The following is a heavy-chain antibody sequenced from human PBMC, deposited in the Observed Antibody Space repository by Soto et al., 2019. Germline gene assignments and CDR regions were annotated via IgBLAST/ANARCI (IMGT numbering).Heavy chain of an antibody. D-gene: IGHD3-22*01. Sequence: EVQLVESGGDLVQPGGSLRLSCAASGFTFSSYWMHWVRQAPGKGLVWVSRINSDGSSTSYADSVKGRFTISRDNAKNTLYLQMNSLRAEDTAVYYCARIFENSSGYPPRYWGQGTLVTVSS. J-gene: IGHJ4*02. CDR2: INSDGSST. CDR3: ARIFENSSGYPPRY. CDR1: GFTFSSYW. V-gene: IGHV3-74*01.